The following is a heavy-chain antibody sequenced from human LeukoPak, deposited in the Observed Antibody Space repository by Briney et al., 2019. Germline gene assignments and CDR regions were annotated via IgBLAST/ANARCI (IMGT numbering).Heavy chain of an antibody. CDR1: GFPFDNYA. CDR3: AKPTRAISGWYFFDY. CDR2: ISFNSDSV. V-gene: IGHV3-9*01. J-gene: IGHJ4*02. D-gene: IGHD6-19*01. Sequence: PGRSLRLSCAASGFPFDNYAMHWVRQGPGKGLEWVAGISFNSDSVGYADSVKGRFTISRDNARNSLYLQMNSLIPEDTALYYCAKPTRAISGWYFFDYWGQGTPVTVSP.